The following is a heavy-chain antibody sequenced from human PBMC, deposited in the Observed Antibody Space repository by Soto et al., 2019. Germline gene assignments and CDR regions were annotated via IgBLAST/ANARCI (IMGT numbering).Heavy chain of an antibody. J-gene: IGHJ4*02. CDR3: ARDRYSSSTLFDY. CDR1: GFTLTNYA. CDR2: ISDDGDKK. Sequence: QVQLVESGGGVAQPGRSLRLSCAASGFTLTNYAMHWVRQAPGKGLEWLAVISDDGDKKYYADSVKGRFTISRDNSNKTLYLQMNSLRPEDTAVYYCARDRYSSSTLFDYWGQGTLVTVSS. D-gene: IGHD6-6*01. V-gene: IGHV3-30-3*01.